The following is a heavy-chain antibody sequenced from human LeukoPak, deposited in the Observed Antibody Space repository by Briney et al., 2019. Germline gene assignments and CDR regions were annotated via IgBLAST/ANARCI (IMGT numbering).Heavy chain of an antibody. D-gene: IGHD1-26*01. V-gene: IGHV3-30*02. CDR1: GFTFNSYG. Sequence: PGGSLRLSCAASGFTFNSYGIHWVRQAPGKGLEWVAFIRYDGSSKYYVDSVKGRFTISRDNSKNTLYLQMNSLRAEDTAVYYCARDRFSGGLLVGATPFDYWGQGTLVTVSS. CDR3: ARDRFSGGLLVGATPFDY. CDR2: IRYDGSSK. J-gene: IGHJ4*02.